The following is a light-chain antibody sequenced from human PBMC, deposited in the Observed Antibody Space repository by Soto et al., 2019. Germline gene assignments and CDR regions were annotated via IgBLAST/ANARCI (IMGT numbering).Light chain of an antibody. J-gene: IGKJ1*01. CDR3: QQRGNWPLT. CDR2: DAS. V-gene: IGKV3-11*01. CDR1: QSVSSY. Sequence: EIVLTQSPATLSLSPEERATLSCRPSQSVSSYFAWYQQKPGQAPRLLIYDASNRATGIPARFSGSGSGTDFTLTISSLEPEDFAVYYCQQRGNWPLTFGQGTKWIS.